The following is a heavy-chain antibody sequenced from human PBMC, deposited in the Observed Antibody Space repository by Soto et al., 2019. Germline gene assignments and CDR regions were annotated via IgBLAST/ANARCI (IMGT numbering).Heavy chain of an antibody. J-gene: IGHJ1*01. D-gene: IGHD5-12*01. V-gene: IGHV1-69*13. CDR1: GGTFTSYA. CDR2: IIPIFGTT. Sequence: ASVKVSCKASGGTFTSYAISWVRQAPGQGLEWMGGIIPIFGTTNYAQKFQGRVTITADESTSTAYMELSSLRSDDTAVYYCAFRMARFLYFQHWGQGTLVTVSS. CDR3: AFRMARFLYFQH.